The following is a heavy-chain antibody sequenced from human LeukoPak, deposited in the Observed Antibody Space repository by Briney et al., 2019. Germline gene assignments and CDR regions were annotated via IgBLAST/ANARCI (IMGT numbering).Heavy chain of an antibody. J-gene: IGHJ4*02. CDR1: GGSISSGGYY. Sequence: SETLSLTCTVSGGSISSGGYYWSWIRQPPGKGLEWIGYIYHSGSTYYNPSLKSRVTISVDRSKNQFSLKLSSVTAADTAVYYCARDYDSSGYYLDYWGQGTLVTVSS. CDR3: ARDYDSSGYYLDY. V-gene: IGHV4-30-2*01. D-gene: IGHD3-22*01. CDR2: IYHSGST.